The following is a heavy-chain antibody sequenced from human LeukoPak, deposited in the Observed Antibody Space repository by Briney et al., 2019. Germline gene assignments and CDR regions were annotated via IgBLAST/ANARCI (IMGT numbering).Heavy chain of an antibody. CDR3: ARDYGGNSGWFDP. D-gene: IGHD4-23*01. CDR2: MNPNSGNT. Sequence: GSSVKVSCKASGGTFSSYAISWVRQATGQGLEWLGWMNPNSGNTGYAQKFQGRVTMTRNTSISTAYMELSSLRSEDTAVYYCARDYGGNSGWFDPWGQGTLVTVSS. CDR1: GGTFSSYA. J-gene: IGHJ5*02. V-gene: IGHV1-8*02.